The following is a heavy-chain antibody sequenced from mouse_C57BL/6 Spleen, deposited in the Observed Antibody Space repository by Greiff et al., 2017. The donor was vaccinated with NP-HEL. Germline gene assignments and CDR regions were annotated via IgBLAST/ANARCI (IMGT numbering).Heavy chain of an antibody. V-gene: IGHV5-17*01. CDR1: GFTFSDYG. D-gene: IGHD1-1*01. J-gene: IGHJ3*01. CDR3: ARPYGSSYDWFAY. CDR2: ISSGSSTI. Sequence: EVKLMESGGGLVKPGGSLKLSCAASGFTFSDYGMHWVRQAPEKGLEWVAYISSGSSTIYYADTVKGRFTISRDNAKNTLFLQMTSLRSEDTAMYYCARPYGSSYDWFAYWGQGTLVTVSA.